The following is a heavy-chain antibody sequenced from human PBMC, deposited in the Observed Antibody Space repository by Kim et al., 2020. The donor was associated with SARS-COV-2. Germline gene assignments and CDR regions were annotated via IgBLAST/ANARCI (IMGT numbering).Heavy chain of an antibody. D-gene: IGHD2-2*01. J-gene: IGHJ4*02. V-gene: IGHV3-30*07. Sequence: SVKGRFTISRDNSKNTLYLQMNSLRAEDTAVYYCARDPGYCSSTSCYADYWGQGTLVTVSS. CDR3: ARDPGYCSSTSCYADY.